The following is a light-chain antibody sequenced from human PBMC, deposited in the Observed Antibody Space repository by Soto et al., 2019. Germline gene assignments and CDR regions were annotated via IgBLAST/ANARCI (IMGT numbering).Light chain of an antibody. V-gene: IGLV1-47*01. CDR2: RNN. Sequence: QSVLTQPPSASGTPGQRVTISCSGSSSNIGSNYVYWYQQLPGTAPKLLIYRNNQRPSGVPDRFSGSKSGTSASLAISGLRSEDEADYYCVAWDDSLSGGVFGTGTKLPVL. CDR3: VAWDDSLSGGV. CDR1: SSNIGSNY. J-gene: IGLJ1*01.